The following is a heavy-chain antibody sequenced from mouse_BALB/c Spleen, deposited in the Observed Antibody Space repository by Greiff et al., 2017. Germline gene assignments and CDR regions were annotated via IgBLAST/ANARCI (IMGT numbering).Heavy chain of an antibody. Sequence: QVQLKESGAELVKPGASVKLSCKASGYTFTSYYMYWVKQRPGQGLEWIGEINPSNGGTNFNEKFKSKATLTVDKSSSTAYMQLSSLTSEDSAVYYCTRGWDVDYAMDYWGQGTSVTVSS. D-gene: IGHD4-1*01. V-gene: IGHV1S81*02. CDR1: GYTFTSYY. CDR2: INPSNGGT. CDR3: TRGWDVDYAMDY. J-gene: IGHJ4*01.